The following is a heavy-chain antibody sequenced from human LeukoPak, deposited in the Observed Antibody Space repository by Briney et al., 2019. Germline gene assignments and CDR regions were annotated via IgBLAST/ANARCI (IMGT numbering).Heavy chain of an antibody. CDR1: GGSISSSSYY. D-gene: IGHD7-27*01. CDR3: ARRALNWGYQGDAFDI. V-gene: IGHV4-39*01. J-gene: IGHJ3*02. CDR2: IYYSGST. Sequence: SETLSLTCTVSGGSISSSSYYWGWIRQPPGKGLEWIGSIYYSGSTYYNPSLKSRVTISVDTSKNQFSLKLSSVTAADTAVYYCARRALNWGYQGDAFDIWGQGTMVTVSS.